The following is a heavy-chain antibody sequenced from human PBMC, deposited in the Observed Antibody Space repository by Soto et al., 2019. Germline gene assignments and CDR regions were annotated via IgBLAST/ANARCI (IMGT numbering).Heavy chain of an antibody. CDR2: IWYDGSNK. CDR3: ARDTTRAMLRIYYGMDV. Sequence: QVQLVESGGGVVQPGRSLRLSCAASGFTFSSYGMHWVRQAPGKGLEWVAVIWYDGSNKYYADSVKGQFTISRDNSKNTLYLQMNSLRAEDTAVYYCARDTTRAMLRIYYGMDVWGQGTTVTVSS. J-gene: IGHJ6*02. D-gene: IGHD3-10*01. V-gene: IGHV3-33*01. CDR1: GFTFSSYG.